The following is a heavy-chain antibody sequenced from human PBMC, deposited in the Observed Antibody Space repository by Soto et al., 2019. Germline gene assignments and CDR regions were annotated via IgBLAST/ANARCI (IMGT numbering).Heavy chain of an antibody. D-gene: IGHD3-22*01. CDR3: AKGPEYYYDSSGYCDY. V-gene: IGHV3-23*01. CDR1: GFTFSSYA. Sequence: GGSLRLSCAASGFTFSSYAMSWVRQAPGKGLEWVSAISGSGGSTYYADSVKGRFTISRDNSKNTLYLQMNSLRAEDTAVYYCAKGPEYYYDSSGYCDYWGQGTLVTVSS. J-gene: IGHJ4*02. CDR2: ISGSGGST.